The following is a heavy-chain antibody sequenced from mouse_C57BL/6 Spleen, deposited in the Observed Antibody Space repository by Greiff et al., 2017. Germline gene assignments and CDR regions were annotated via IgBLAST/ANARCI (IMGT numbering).Heavy chain of an antibody. Sequence: DVKLVESGGGLVQPGGSMKLSCVASGFTFSNYWMNWVRQSPEKGLEWVAQIRLKSDNYATHYAESVKGRFTISRDDSKSSVYLQMNNLRAEDTGIYYCTGGLRGAYWGQGTLVTVSA. CDR3: TGGLRGAY. CDR1: GFTFSNYW. J-gene: IGHJ3*01. V-gene: IGHV6-3*01. CDR2: IRLKSDNYAT. D-gene: IGHD2-4*01.